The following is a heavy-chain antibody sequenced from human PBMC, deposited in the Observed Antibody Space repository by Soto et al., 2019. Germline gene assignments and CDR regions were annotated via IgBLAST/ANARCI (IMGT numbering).Heavy chain of an antibody. Sequence: QVQLVEFGGGVVQPGRSLRLSCAASGFTFSSYGMHWVRQAPGKGLEWVAVISYDGSNKYYADSVKGRFTISRDNSKNTLYLQMNSLRAEDTAVYYCAKDQYYYDSSGYYQLHYYYGMDVWGQGTTVTVSS. D-gene: IGHD3-22*01. J-gene: IGHJ6*02. CDR2: ISYDGSNK. CDR1: GFTFSSYG. V-gene: IGHV3-30*18. CDR3: AKDQYYYDSSGYYQLHYYYGMDV.